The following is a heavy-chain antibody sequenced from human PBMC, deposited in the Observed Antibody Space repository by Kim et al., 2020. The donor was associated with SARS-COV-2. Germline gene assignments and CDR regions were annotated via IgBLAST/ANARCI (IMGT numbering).Heavy chain of an antibody. Sequence: ASVKVSCKASGYTFTSYAMHWVRQAPGQRLEWMGWINAGNGNTKYSQKFQGRVTITRDTSASTAYMELSSLRSEDTAVYYCAGTELDHDAFVIWGQGTMVTVSS. V-gene: IGHV1-3*01. CDR2: INAGNGNT. CDR3: AGTELDHDAFVI. D-gene: IGHD1-1*01. J-gene: IGHJ3*02. CDR1: GYTFTSYA.